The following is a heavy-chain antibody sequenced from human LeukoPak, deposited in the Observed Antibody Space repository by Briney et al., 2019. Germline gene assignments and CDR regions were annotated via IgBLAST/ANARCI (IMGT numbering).Heavy chain of an antibody. V-gene: IGHV4-59*01. D-gene: IGHD3-22*01. CDR3: ARRNYYDSSGLDY. Sequence: SETLSLTCTVSGGSISSYYWTWIRQPPGKGLEWIGYIYFSGSTNYNPSLKSRVTISLDTSKNQFSLKLSSVTAADTAVYYCARRNYYDSSGLDYWGQGTLVTVSS. J-gene: IGHJ4*02. CDR1: GGSISSYY. CDR2: IYFSGST.